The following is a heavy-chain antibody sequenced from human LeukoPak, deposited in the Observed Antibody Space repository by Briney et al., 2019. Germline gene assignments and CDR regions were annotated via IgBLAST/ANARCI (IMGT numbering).Heavy chain of an antibody. V-gene: IGHV1-8*01. CDR2: MNPNSGKT. CDR3: ARGSYSSSFYYYYYMDV. Sequence: GASVKLSCKASGYTFTSYDINGVREATGQELEWRGWMNPNSGKTGYAKKFQGRVTMTRNTSISTAYMELSSLRSEDTAVYYCARGSYSSSFYYYYYMDVWGKGTTVTVSS. CDR1: GYTFTSYD. D-gene: IGHD6-6*01. J-gene: IGHJ6*03.